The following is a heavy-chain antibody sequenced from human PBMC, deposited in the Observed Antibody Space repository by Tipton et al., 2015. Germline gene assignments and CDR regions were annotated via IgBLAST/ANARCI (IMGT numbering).Heavy chain of an antibody. CDR3: ARVSHYGDIDS. J-gene: IGHJ4*02. CDR1: GGSMSSPTYS. V-gene: IGHV4-39*01. D-gene: IGHD4-17*01. Sequence: TLSLTCTVSGGSMSSPTYSWGWIRQPPGKGLEWIANIYYSGTPFYNLALKSRVTISVDTSKNQFSLQVTSVNPTDTAVYYCARVSHYGDIDSWGQGTLVTVSS. CDR2: IYYSGTP.